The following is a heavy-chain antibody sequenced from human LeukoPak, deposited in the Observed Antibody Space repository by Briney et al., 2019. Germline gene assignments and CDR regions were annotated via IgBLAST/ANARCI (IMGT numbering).Heavy chain of an antibody. CDR3: AREGNGNYGYFDY. CDR2: ISYDGSNK. Sequence: PGGSLRLSCAASGFTFSSYAMHWVRQAPGKGPEWVAVISYDGSNKYYADSVKGRFTISRDNSKNTLYLQMNSLRAEDTAVYYCAREGNGNYGYFDYWGQGTLVTVSS. CDR1: GFTFSSYA. V-gene: IGHV3-30-3*01. D-gene: IGHD1-7*01. J-gene: IGHJ4*02.